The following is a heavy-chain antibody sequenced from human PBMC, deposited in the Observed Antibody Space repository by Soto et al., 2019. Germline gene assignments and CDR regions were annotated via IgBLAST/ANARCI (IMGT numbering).Heavy chain of an antibody. CDR3: ARDTAP. CDR2: IYYSGIT. Sequence: PSETLSLTCAVSGGSISSGGYSWSWIRQPPGKGLEWIGYIYYSGITNYNPSLKSRVTISVDTSKNQFSLKLTSVTAADTAVYYCARDTAPWGQGTLVTVSS. CDR1: GGSISSGGYS. V-gene: IGHV4-61*08. J-gene: IGHJ5*02.